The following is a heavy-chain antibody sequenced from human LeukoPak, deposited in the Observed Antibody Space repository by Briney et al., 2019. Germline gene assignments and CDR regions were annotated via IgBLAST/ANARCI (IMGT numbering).Heavy chain of an antibody. CDR3: AKDYYDSSGYSHWPPDY. V-gene: IGHV3-23*01. D-gene: IGHD3-22*01. CDR2: ISSSGGST. J-gene: IGHJ4*02. Sequence: GGSLRLSCAASGFTFSSYAMSWVRQAPGKGLEWVSGISSSGGSTYYADSVKGRFTISRDNSRNTLYLQMNSLRAEDPAVYYCAKDYYDSSGYSHWPPDYWGQGTLVTVSS. CDR1: GFTFSSYA.